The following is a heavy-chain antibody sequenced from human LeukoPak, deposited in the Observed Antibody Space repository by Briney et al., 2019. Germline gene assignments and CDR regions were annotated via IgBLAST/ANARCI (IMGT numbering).Heavy chain of an antibody. CDR3: ARSPHTTYYYGSGSYSPYYYYYMDV. V-gene: IGHV4-38-2*02. J-gene: IGHJ6*03. D-gene: IGHD3-10*01. CDR2: IYHSGST. CDR1: GYSISSGYY. Sequence: PSETLSLTCTVSGYSISSGYYWGWIRQPPGKGLEWIGSIYHSGSTNYNPSLKSRVTISVDKSKNQFSLKLSSVTAADTAVYYCARSPHTTYYYGSGSYSPYYYYYMDVWGKGTTVTVSS.